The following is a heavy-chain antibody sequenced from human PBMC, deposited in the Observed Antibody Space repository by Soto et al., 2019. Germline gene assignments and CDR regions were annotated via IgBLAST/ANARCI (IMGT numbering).Heavy chain of an antibody. CDR2: ISGSGGST. Sequence: GSLRLSCAASGFTFSSYAMSWVRQAPGKGLEWASAISGSGGSTYYADSVKGRFTISRDNSKNTLYLQMNSLRAEDTAVYYCAKDKSPNYYDSSGYSAFDIWGQGTMVTVSS. V-gene: IGHV3-23*01. D-gene: IGHD3-22*01. CDR3: AKDKSPNYYDSSGYSAFDI. J-gene: IGHJ3*02. CDR1: GFTFSSYA.